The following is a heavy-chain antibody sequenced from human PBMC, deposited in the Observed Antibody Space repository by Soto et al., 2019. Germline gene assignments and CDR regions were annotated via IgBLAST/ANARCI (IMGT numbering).Heavy chain of an antibody. CDR2: IWYDGSNK. D-gene: IGHD6-19*01. CDR3: ARGSGSSGWSPLYYYYYGMDV. V-gene: IGHV3-33*01. Sequence: GGSLRLSCAASGFTFSSYGMHWVRQAPGKGLEWVAVIWYDGSNKYYADSVKGRFTISRDNSKNTLYLQMNSLRAEDTAVYYCARGSGSSGWSPLYYYYYGMDVWGQGTTVTVSS. CDR1: GFTFSSYG. J-gene: IGHJ6*02.